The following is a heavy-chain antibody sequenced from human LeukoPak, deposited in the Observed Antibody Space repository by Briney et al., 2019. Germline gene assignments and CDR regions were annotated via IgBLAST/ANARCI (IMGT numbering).Heavy chain of an antibody. CDR3: ALSGLGRGFDI. CDR1: AFSMNDFW. V-gene: IGHV3-74*01. J-gene: IGHJ3*02. Sequence: GGSLRLSCAASAFSMNDFWMHGVGQGPGKGLEWVSRINKDATITTYADSVKGRFTVSRDNVKNMVYLDMNGLRGDDTAVYYCALSGLGRGFDIWGRGATVTVSS. D-gene: IGHD2-2*01. CDR2: INKDATIT.